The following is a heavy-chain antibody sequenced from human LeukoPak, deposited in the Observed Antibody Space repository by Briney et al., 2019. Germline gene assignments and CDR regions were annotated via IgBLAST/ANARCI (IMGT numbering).Heavy chain of an antibody. Sequence: GGSLRLSCAASGFTVSSNYMSWVRQAPGKGLEWVSVIYSGGSTYYADSVKGRFTISRDNAKNSLYLQMNSLRAEDTAVYYCARTGLFGVEHGMDVWGQGTTVTVSS. CDR2: IYSGGST. J-gene: IGHJ6*02. CDR1: GFTVSSNY. V-gene: IGHV3-53*01. CDR3: ARTGLFGVEHGMDV. D-gene: IGHD3-3*01.